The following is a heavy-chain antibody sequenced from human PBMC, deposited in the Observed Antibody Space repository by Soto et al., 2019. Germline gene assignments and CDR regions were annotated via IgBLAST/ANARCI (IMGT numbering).Heavy chain of an antibody. V-gene: IGHV3-21*01. CDR1: GFTFSSYS. Sequence: GGSLRLSCAASGFTFSSYSMNWVRQAPGKGLEWVSSISSSSSYIYYADSVKGRFTISRDNAKNSLYLQMNSLRAEDTAVYYCARVPITMVRGVNNNVFDYWGQGTLVTVSS. CDR3: ARVPITMVRGVNNNVFDY. J-gene: IGHJ4*02. CDR2: ISSSSSYI. D-gene: IGHD3-10*01.